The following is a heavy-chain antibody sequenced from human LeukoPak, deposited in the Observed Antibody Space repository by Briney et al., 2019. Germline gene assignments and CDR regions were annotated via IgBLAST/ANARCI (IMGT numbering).Heavy chain of an antibody. CDR1: GDSFSAYF. V-gene: IGHV4-34*01. D-gene: IGHD2-15*01. CDR3: ARGSSFDGYCSAGACDAGYYDS. CDR2: INHRGSS. J-gene: IGHJ4*02. Sequence: SETLSLTCAVYGDSFSAYFWNWIRQPPGKPLEYIGEINHRGSSHYNPSLKTRVTLSVDTSKNQFSLKLTSVTAADTAVYFCARGSSFDGYCSAGACDAGYYDSWGRGTPVTVSS.